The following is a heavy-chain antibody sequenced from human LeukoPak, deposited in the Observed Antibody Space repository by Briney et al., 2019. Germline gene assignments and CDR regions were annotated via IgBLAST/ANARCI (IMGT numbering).Heavy chain of an antibody. D-gene: IGHD3-3*01. J-gene: IGHJ4*02. Sequence: GGSLRLSCAASGFTFSSYEMNWVRQAPGKGPEWVSYISSSGSTIYYADSVKGRFTISRDSAKNSLYLQMNSLRAEDTAVYYCARDYDFLDYWGQGTLVTVSS. CDR2: ISSSGSTI. CDR1: GFTFSSYE. V-gene: IGHV3-48*03. CDR3: ARDYDFLDY.